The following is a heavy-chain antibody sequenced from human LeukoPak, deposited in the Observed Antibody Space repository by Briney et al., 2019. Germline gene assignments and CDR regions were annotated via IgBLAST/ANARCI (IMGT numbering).Heavy chain of an antibody. CDR3: AIDPNWGTHS. CDR2: IGNNGGGI. D-gene: IGHD7-27*01. J-gene: IGHJ4*02. CDR1: EFTFSTYT. V-gene: IGHV3-23*01. Sequence: PGGSLRLSCAASEFTFSTYTMYWVRHPPGKRLEWFSIIGNNGGGIHYADSVKGRFTISRDNFKNALYLQMNSLRVEDTAVYYCAIDPNWGTHSWGQGVLVTVSS.